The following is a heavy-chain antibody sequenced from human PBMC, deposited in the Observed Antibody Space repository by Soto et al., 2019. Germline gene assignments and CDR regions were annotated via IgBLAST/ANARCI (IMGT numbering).Heavy chain of an antibody. J-gene: IGHJ4*02. CDR3: ASYTYCSGGSCYPGY. CDR1: GGTFSSYA. D-gene: IGHD2-15*01. V-gene: IGHV1-69*06. CDR2: IIPIFGTA. Sequence: SVKVSCKASGGTFSSYAISWVRQAPGQGLEWMGGIIPIFGTANYAQKFQGRVTITADKSTSTAYMELSSLRSEDSAVYYCASYTYCSGGSCYPGYWGQGTLVTVSS.